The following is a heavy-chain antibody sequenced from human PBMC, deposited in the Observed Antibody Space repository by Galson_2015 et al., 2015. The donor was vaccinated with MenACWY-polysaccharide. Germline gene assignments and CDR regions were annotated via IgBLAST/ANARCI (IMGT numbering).Heavy chain of an antibody. J-gene: IGHJ4*02. CDR1: GFTPTTYA. CDR2: ISGSGRSI. V-gene: IGHV3-23*01. Sequence: SLRLSCAASGFTPTTYAMSWVRQAPGKGLEWVSSISGSGRSIYYADSVKGRFTISRDYAKNTLYLQMRGLRVEDTAVYYCAKDQSVGSKDAPFDYWGQGTVVTVSS. CDR3: AKDQSVGSKDAPFDY. D-gene: IGHD2-2*01.